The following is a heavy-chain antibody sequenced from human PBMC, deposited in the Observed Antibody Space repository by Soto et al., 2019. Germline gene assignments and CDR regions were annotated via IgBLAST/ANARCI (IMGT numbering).Heavy chain of an antibody. Sequence: GSSVKVSCKASGYTFSSYGVHWVRQAPGQRLEWMGWINAGNGNTRYSQKFQGRVTINRDTSASTAYMELSRLRSEDTAVYYCERDGAVAGNITCDYWGQGTRVTVSS. CDR3: ERDGAVAGNITCDY. CDR1: GYTFSSYG. D-gene: IGHD6-19*01. J-gene: IGHJ4*02. V-gene: IGHV1-3*01. CDR2: INAGNGNT.